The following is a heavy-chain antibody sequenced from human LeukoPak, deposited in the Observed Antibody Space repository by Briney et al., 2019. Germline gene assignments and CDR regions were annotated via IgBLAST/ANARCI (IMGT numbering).Heavy chain of an antibody. V-gene: IGHV3-7*04. CDR1: GFTFSSYW. J-gene: IGHJ4*02. CDR2: IRQDGSEK. D-gene: IGHD1-26*01. CDR3: ARGGSGSLDFDY. Sequence: PGGSLRLSCVASGFTFSSYWMSWVRQAPGKGLEWVANIRQDGSEKYYVDSVKGRFTISRDNAKNSLYLQMNSLRVEDTAIYYCARGGSGSLDFDYWGQGALVTVST.